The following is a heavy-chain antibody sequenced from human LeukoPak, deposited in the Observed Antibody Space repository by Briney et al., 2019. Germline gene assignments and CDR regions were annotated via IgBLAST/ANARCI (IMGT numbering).Heavy chain of an antibody. J-gene: IGHJ4*02. CDR2: ISGSGGST. CDR3: ARDDYFDY. CDR1: GFTFTSYA. V-gene: IGHV3-23*01. Sequence: GGSLRLSCAASGFTFTSYAMSWVRQAPGKGLEWVSAISGSGGSTYYADSVKGRFTISRDNAKNSLYLQMNSLRAEDTAVYYCARDDYFDYWGQGTLVTVSS.